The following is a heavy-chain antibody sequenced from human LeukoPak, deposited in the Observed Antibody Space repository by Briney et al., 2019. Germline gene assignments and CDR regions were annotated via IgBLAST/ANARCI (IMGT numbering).Heavy chain of an antibody. Sequence: PGGSLRLSCAASGFTFSSYGMHWVCQAPGKGLEWVAVISYDGSNKYYADSVKGRFTISRDNSKNTLYLQMNSLRAEGTAVYYCAKDLHYYYDNPGGPGVFQGDAFDIWGQGTMVTVSS. CDR2: ISYDGSNK. V-gene: IGHV3-30*18. CDR1: GFTFSSYG. D-gene: IGHD3-22*01. J-gene: IGHJ3*02. CDR3: AKDLHYYYDNPGGPGVFQGDAFDI.